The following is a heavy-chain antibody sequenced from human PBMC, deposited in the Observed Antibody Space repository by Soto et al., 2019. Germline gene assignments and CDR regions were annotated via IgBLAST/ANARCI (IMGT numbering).Heavy chain of an antibody. CDR3: ARHERTGTTFGDY. CDR1: GDSFTTYW. D-gene: IGHD1-1*01. Sequence: GESLKISCRGSGDSFTTYWITWSRQMPGKGLVWMGRIDPSDSYTNYSPSFQGHVTFSADKSISTAYLEWSSLKASDTAMYYCARHERTGTTFGDYWGQGTPVTV. J-gene: IGHJ4*02. CDR2: IDPSDSYT. V-gene: IGHV5-10-1*01.